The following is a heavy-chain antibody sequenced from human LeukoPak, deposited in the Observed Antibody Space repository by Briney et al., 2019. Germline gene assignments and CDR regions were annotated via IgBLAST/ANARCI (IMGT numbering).Heavy chain of an antibody. J-gene: IGHJ4*02. CDR1: GYTFTSYY. CDR3: AREYKSVVVTAPIHHGGFSGWDY. CDR2: INPSGGST. V-gene: IGHV1-46*01. D-gene: IGHD2-21*02. Sequence: ASVKVSCKASGYTFTSYYMHWVRQAPGQGLEWMGIINPSGGSTSYAQKFQGRVTMTRDTSTSTVYMELSSLRSEDTAVYYCAREYKSVVVTAPIHHGGFSGWDYWGQGTLVTVSS.